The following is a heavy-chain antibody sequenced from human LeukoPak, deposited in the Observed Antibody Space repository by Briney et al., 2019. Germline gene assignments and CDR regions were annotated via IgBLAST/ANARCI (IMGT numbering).Heavy chain of an antibody. V-gene: IGHV4-38-2*01. Sequence: SETLSLTCAVSGYSISSGYYWGWIRQPPGKGLEWIGSIYHSGSTYYNPSLKSRVTISVDTSKNQLSLKLSSVTAADTAVYYCASSMVRGATIDYWGQGTLVTVSS. CDR1: GYSISSGYY. D-gene: IGHD3-10*01. J-gene: IGHJ4*02. CDR2: IYHSGST. CDR3: ASSMVRGATIDY.